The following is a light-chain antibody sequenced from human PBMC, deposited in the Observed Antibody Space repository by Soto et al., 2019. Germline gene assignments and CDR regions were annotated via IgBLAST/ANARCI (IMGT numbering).Light chain of an antibody. CDR1: QSVSSN. Sequence: ERVMTQSPATLSVSPGERATLSCRASQSVSSNLAWYQQKPGQAPRLLIYGASTRATGIPARFSGSGSGTEFTLTISSLQSEDFAVYYCQQYNIWPRTLGQGTKVDIK. J-gene: IGKJ1*01. CDR2: GAS. V-gene: IGKV3-15*01. CDR3: QQYNIWPRT.